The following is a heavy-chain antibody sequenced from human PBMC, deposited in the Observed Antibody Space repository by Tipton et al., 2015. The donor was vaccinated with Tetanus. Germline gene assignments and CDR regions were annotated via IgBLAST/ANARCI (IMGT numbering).Heavy chain of an antibody. V-gene: IGHV4-34*01. Sequence: TLSLTCAVYGGSFSGYYWSWIRQPPGKGLEWIGEINHSGGTNYNPSLKSRVTISVDTSKNQFSLKLSSVTAADTAVYYCASAYYGSGRPARGFDPWGQGTLVTVSS. CDR1: GGSFSGYY. CDR3: ASAYYGSGRPARGFDP. CDR2: INHSGGT. J-gene: IGHJ5*02. D-gene: IGHD3-10*01.